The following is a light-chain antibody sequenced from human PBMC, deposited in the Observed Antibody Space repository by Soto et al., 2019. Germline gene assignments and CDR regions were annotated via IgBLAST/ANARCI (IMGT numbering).Light chain of an antibody. CDR1: QSVSRY. CDR2: GAS. Sequence: EIVLTQSQATLSLSPGERATLSCRASQSVSRYLAWYQQKPGQAPRLLIYGASSRATGIPDRVSGSGSETECALSSDSLQSDDVPAVLCKQMKRWRPQAFSQGTKVDIK. J-gene: IGKJ1*01. V-gene: IGKV3D-15*01. CDR3: KQMKRWRPQA.